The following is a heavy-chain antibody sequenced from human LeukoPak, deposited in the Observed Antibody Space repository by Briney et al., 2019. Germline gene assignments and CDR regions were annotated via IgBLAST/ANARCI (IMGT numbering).Heavy chain of an antibody. Sequence: GESLKISCKGSGYSFTSYWIGWVRQLPGKGLEWMGIICPGDSDTRYSPSFQGQVTISADKSISTAYLQWSSLKASDTAMYYCVRRPFWSGYSWHFDYWGQGTLVTVSS. D-gene: IGHD3-3*01. CDR3: VRRPFWSGYSWHFDY. V-gene: IGHV5-51*01. J-gene: IGHJ4*02. CDR2: ICPGDSDT. CDR1: GYSFTSYW.